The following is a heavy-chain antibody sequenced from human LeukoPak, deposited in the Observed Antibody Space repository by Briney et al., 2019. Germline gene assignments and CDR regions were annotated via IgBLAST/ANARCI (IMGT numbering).Heavy chain of an antibody. J-gene: IGHJ4*02. CDR1: GFTFINYA. CDR2: TGASGVTT. V-gene: IGHV3-23*01. Sequence: TGGSLRLSCAASGFTFINYAMSWVRQAPGKGLEWVSGTGASGVTTHYADSVRGRFSLSRDNAKNTVHLQMNSLRAEDTALYYCAKHRDNGDSSGYYDFEFWGQGTLITVSS. D-gene: IGHD3-22*01. CDR3: AKHRDNGDSSGYYDFEF.